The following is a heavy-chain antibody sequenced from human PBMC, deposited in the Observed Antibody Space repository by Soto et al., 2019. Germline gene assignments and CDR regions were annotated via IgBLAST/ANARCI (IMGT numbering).Heavy chain of an antibody. V-gene: IGHV6-1*01. Sequence: SQTLSLTCAISGDSVSSNSAAWNWIRQSPSRGLERLGRTYYRSKWYNDYAVSVKSRITINPDTSKNQFSLQLNSVTPEDTAVYYCARDMGIVVVPASYYYGMDVWGRGTTVTVS. CDR2: TYYRSKWYN. J-gene: IGHJ6*02. D-gene: IGHD2-2*03. CDR1: GDSVSSNSAA. CDR3: ARDMGIVVVPASYYYGMDV.